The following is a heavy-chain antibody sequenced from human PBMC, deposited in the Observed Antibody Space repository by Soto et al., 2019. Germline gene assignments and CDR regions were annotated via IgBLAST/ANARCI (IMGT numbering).Heavy chain of an antibody. CDR3: ARVSYDYVWGSFNY. V-gene: IGHV1-2*04. D-gene: IGHD3-16*01. CDR2: INPNSGGT. CDR1: GYTFTGYD. Sequence: ASVKVSCKASGYTFTGYDMNWVRQAPGQGLEWMGWINPNSGGTNYAQKFQGWVTMTRDTSISTAYMELSRLRSDDTAVYYCARVSYDYVWGSFNYWGQGTLVTVSS. J-gene: IGHJ4*02.